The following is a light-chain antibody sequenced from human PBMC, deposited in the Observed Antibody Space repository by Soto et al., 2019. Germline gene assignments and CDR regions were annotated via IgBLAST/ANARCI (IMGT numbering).Light chain of an antibody. Sequence: EIVMTQSPATLSVSPGERATLSCRASQSVSSNLAWYQQKPGQASRLLIYGASTRATDIPARFSGSGSGTEFTLTISSLQSEDFAVYYCQQYNNWPPYTFGQGTKLEIK. CDR2: GAS. V-gene: IGKV3-15*01. CDR1: QSVSSN. J-gene: IGKJ2*01. CDR3: QQYNNWPPYT.